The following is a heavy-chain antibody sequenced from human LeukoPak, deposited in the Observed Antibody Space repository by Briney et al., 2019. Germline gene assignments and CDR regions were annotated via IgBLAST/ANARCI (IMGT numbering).Heavy chain of an antibody. Sequence: KPSETLSLTCTVSGGSISSSPYYWGWIRQPPGKGLEWIGEINHSGSTNYNPSLKSRVTISVDTSKNQFSLKLSSVTAADTAVYYCARVRKSYSSSWSFDYWGQGTLVTVSS. J-gene: IGHJ4*02. V-gene: IGHV4-39*07. D-gene: IGHD6-13*01. CDR1: GGSISSSPYY. CDR3: ARVRKSYSSSWSFDY. CDR2: INHSGST.